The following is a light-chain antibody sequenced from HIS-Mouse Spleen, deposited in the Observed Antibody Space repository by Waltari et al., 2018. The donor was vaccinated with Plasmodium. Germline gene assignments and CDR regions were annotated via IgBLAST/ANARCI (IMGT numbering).Light chain of an antibody. Sequence: SYELTQPPSVSVSPGQTASITCSGDTLGVKYACWYQQKPGQSPVLVIYQDSKRPSGIPERFSGSNSGNTATLTISGTQAMDEADYYCQAWDSSTAVVFGGGTKLTVL. CDR2: QDS. J-gene: IGLJ2*01. V-gene: IGLV3-1*01. CDR1: TLGVKY. CDR3: QAWDSSTAVV.